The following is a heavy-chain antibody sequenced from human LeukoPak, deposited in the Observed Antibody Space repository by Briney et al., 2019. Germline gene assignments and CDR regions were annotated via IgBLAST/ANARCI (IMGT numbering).Heavy chain of an antibody. D-gene: IGHD6-13*01. Sequence: SETLSLTCTVSGGSISSSSYYWGWIRQPPGKGLEWIGSIYYSGSTYYNPSLKSRVTVSVDTSKNQFSLKLSSVTAADTAVYYCAREGGSSWHYYGMDVWGQGTTVTVSS. CDR1: GGSISSSSYY. V-gene: IGHV4-39*07. CDR2: IYYSGST. J-gene: IGHJ6*02. CDR3: AREGGSSWHYYGMDV.